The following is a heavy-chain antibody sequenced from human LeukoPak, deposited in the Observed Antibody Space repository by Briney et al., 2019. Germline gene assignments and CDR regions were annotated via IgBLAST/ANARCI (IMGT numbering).Heavy chain of an antibody. CDR1: GLTFSGSA. J-gene: IGHJ4*02. D-gene: IGHD4-17*01. CDR3: TRRSYSSVTRDY. CDR2: IRSKTNNYAT. Sequence: GGSLRLSCAASGLTFSGSAMHWVRQASGKGLEWVGRIRSKTNNYATAYAASVKGRFTISRDDSKNTAYLQMNSLKTEDTAVYYCTRRSYSSVTRDYWGQGTLVTVSS. V-gene: IGHV3-73*01.